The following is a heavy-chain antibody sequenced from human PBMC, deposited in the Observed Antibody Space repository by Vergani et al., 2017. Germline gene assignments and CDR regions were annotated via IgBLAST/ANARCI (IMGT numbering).Heavy chain of an antibody. Sequence: QVQLVQSGAEVKKPGASVKVSCKVSGYTLTELSMHWVRQAPGKGLEWMGGFDPEDGETIYAQKLQGRVTMTTDTSTSTAYMELRSLRSDDTAVYYCARDLGFGELLYYWGQGTLVTVSS. J-gene: IGHJ4*02. CDR1: GYTLTELS. CDR3: ARDLGFGELLYY. D-gene: IGHD3-10*01. CDR2: FDPEDGET. V-gene: IGHV1-24*01.